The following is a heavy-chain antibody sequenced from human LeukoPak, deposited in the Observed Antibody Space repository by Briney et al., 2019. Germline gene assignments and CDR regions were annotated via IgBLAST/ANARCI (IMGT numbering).Heavy chain of an antibody. V-gene: IGHV5-51*01. J-gene: IGHJ4*02. CDR2: IYPGDSDT. D-gene: IGHD6-13*01. CDR3: ARLAEAGTGEFDY. Sequence: GESLKISCKGSGYSFTNYWIGWVRQMPGKGLEWMGIIYPGDSDTRYSPSFQSQVTISADKSVNTAYLQWSRVKASDTAMYYCARLAEAGTGEFDYWGQGTLVTVSS. CDR1: GYSFTNYW.